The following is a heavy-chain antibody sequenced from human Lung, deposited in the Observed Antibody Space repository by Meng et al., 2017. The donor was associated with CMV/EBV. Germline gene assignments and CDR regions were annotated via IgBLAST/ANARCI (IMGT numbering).Heavy chain of an antibody. J-gene: IGHJ6*02. CDR3: ARGGYYDFWSGYSYYYYYGMDV. D-gene: IGHD3-3*01. V-gene: IGHV4-59*01. CDR1: GGSISIFY. CDR2: IYYSGST. Sequence: SXTXSLXXTALGGSISIFYWSWNRQPPGKGLEWIGYIYYSGSTNYNPSLKSRVTLSVDTSKNQSSLKLSSVTAADTAVYTCARGGYYDFWSGYSYYYYYGMDVWXQGTXVTVAS.